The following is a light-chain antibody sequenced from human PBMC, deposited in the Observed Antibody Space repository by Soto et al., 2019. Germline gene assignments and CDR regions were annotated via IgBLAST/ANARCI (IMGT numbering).Light chain of an antibody. V-gene: IGKV3-11*01. Sequence: EIVLTQSPATLSLSPGERATLSCRASQSLSNFLAWYQQKPGQAPRLLIYDASNRTTGIPVRFSGSGSGTYFTLTISSLEPEDFAVYCCQQRSNLFTFGPGTTVEIK. CDR1: QSLSNF. J-gene: IGKJ3*01. CDR3: QQRSNLFT. CDR2: DAS.